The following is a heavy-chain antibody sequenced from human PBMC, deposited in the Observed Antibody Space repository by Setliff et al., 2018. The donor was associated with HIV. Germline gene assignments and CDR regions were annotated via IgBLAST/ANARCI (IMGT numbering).Heavy chain of an antibody. CDR2: IKEDGSEK. CDR1: GFTFGDYT. J-gene: IGHJ4*02. V-gene: IGHV3-7*03. CDR3: ARDHGGKDY. Sequence: GGSLRLSCTASGFTFGDYTMSWVRQAPGKGLEWVTNIKEDGSEKYYVDSVRGRFTVSRDNAENSLYLDMNNLRVEDSALYYCARDHGGKDYWGQGTLVTVSS.